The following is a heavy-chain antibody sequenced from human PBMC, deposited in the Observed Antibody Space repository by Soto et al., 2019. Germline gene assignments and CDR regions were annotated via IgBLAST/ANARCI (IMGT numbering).Heavy chain of an antibody. J-gene: IGHJ6*02. CDR1: GYTFTGYY. CDR2: INPNSGGT. D-gene: IGHD2-15*01. V-gene: IGHV1-2*02. CDR3: AREVGPRYCSGGSCNYYYYYGMDV. Sequence: ASVKVSCKASGYTFTGYYMHWVRQAPGQGLEWMGWINPNSGGTNYAQKFQGRVTMTRDTSISTAYMELSRLRSDDTAVYYCAREVGPRYCSGGSCNYYYYYGMDVWGQGTTVTV.